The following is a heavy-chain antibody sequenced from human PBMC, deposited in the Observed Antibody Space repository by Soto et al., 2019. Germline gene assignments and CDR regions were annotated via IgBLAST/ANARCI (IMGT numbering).Heavy chain of an antibody. CDR2: ISGSGGNT. CDR3: AKVEGYYYGMDV. Sequence: EVQLLESGGGLVQPGGSLRLSCAASGFTFNSYAMSWVRQAPGKGLEWVSGISGSGGNTHYADSVKGRFTISRDNSKNTLYLRMNSLRAEDTAVYHCAKVEGYYYGMDVWGQGTTVTVSS. J-gene: IGHJ6*02. CDR1: GFTFNSYA. V-gene: IGHV3-23*01.